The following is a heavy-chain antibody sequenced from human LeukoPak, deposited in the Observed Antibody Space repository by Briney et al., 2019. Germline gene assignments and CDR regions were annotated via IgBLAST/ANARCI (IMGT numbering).Heavy chain of an antibody. CDR3: AKGGKAAVGTFDY. J-gene: IGHJ4*02. V-gene: IGHV3-23*01. CDR1: GFTFSTYA. D-gene: IGHD6-13*01. Sequence: GGSLRLSCAASGFTFSTYAMTWVRQAPGKGLEWVSTISVSGASTYYADSVKGRFTISRDNPKNTLDLQMNSLRAEDTAVYFCAKGGKAAVGTFDYWGQGTLVTVSS. CDR2: ISVSGAST.